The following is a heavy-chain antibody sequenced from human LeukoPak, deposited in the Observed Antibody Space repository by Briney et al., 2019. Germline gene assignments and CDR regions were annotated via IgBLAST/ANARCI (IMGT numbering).Heavy chain of an antibody. CDR2: INPNSGGT. CDR3: ARAREDWNDRFYYYYYMDV. D-gene: IGHD1-1*01. Sequence: ASVKVSCEASGYTFTGYYMHWVRQAPGQGLEWMGWINPNSGGTNYAQKFQGRVTMTRDTSISTAYMELSRPRSDDTAVYYCARAREDWNDRFYYYYYMDVWGKGTTVTISS. J-gene: IGHJ6*03. CDR1: GYTFTGYY. V-gene: IGHV1-2*02.